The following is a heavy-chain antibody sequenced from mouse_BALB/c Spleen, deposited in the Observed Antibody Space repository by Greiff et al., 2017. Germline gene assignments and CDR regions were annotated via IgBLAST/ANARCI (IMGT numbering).Heavy chain of an antibody. CDR1: GYTFSSYW. V-gene: IGHV1-9*01. CDR2: ILPGSGST. CDR3: ARGWDYDVDFDY. Sequence: VMLVESGAELMKPGASVKISCKATGYTFSSYWIEWVKQRPGHGLEWIGEILPGSGSTNYNEKFKGKATFTADTSSNTAYMQLSSLTSEDSAVYYCARGWDYDVDFDYWGQGTTLTVSS. D-gene: IGHD2-4*01. J-gene: IGHJ2*01.